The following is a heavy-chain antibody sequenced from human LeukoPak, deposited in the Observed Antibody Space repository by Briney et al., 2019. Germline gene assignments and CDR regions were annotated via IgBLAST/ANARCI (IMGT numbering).Heavy chain of an antibody. J-gene: IGHJ6*02. D-gene: IGHD3-9*01. CDR1: GFTFSSYA. CDR2: ISGSGGST. Sequence: GGSLRLSCAASGFTFSSYAMSWVRQAPGKGLEWVSAISGSGGSTYYADSVKGRFTISRDNSKNTLYLQMNSLRAEDTAVYFCAKTYYDILTGYGYYGMDVWGQGTTVTVSS. V-gene: IGHV3-23*01. CDR3: AKTYYDILTGYGYYGMDV.